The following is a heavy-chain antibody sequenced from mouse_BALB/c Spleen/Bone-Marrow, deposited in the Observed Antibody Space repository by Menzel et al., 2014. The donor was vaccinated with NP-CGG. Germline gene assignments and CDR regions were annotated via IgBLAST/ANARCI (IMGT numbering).Heavy chain of an antibody. CDR2: IDPYDSET. J-gene: IGHJ1*01. CDR1: GYTFTSYW. CDR3: ARWDHFHWYFDV. V-gene: IGHV1-74*01. D-gene: IGHD1-2*01. Sequence: QVHVKQSGAELVRPGAAVNLSCKASGYTFTSYWMNWVKQRPEQGLEWIGRIDPYDSETHYNQKFKDKAILTVDRSSSTACMQLSSLTSEDSAVYYCARWDHFHWYFDVWGAGTTVTVSS.